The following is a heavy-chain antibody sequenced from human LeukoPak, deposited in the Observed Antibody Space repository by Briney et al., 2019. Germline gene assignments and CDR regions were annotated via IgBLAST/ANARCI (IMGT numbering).Heavy chain of an antibody. J-gene: IGHJ4*02. Sequence: SVKVSCKASGGTFSSYTISWVRQAPGQGLEWMGGIIPIFGTANYAQKFQGRVTITADESTSTAYMELSSLRSEDTAVYYCAAHNYYDSSGYYYLDYWGQGTLVTVSS. CDR1: GGTFSSYT. CDR2: IIPIFGTA. V-gene: IGHV1-69*13. CDR3: AAHNYYDSSGYYYLDY. D-gene: IGHD3-22*01.